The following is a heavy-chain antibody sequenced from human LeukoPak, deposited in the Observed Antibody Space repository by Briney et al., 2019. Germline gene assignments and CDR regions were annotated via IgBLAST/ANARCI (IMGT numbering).Heavy chain of an antibody. J-gene: IGHJ6*02. Sequence: GRSLRLSWAASGXTFNSNGLHWVRQAPGKGLEWVVVISPDGGEESYGDSVKGRFAISRDNSKNTLYLQINNLRPEDTAVYFCTKDANTYYDFWSGYPHYYFGMDVWGQGTTVIVSS. CDR1: GXTFNSNG. V-gene: IGHV3-30*18. CDR3: TKDANTYYDFWSGYPHYYFGMDV. CDR2: ISPDGGEE. D-gene: IGHD3-3*01.